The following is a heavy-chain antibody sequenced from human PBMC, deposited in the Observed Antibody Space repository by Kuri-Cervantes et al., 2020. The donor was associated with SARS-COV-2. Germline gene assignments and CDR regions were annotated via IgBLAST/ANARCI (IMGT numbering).Heavy chain of an antibody. CDR3: ARTSGYYSDYFDY. D-gene: IGHD3-22*01. J-gene: IGHJ4*02. CDR1: GGSISSSSYY. CDR2: IYYSGST. Sequence: PEPRSLPSPASGGSISSSSYYWGWIRQPPGKGLEWIGSIYYSGSTYYNPSLKSRVTISVDTSKNQFSLKLSSVTAADTAVYYCARTSGYYSDYFDYWGQGTLVTVSS. V-gene: IGHV4-39*01.